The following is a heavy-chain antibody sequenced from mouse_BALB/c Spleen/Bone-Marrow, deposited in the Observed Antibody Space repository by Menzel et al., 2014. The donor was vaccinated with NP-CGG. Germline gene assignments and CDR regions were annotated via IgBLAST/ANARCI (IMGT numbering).Heavy chain of an antibody. Sequence: QVQLQQSGAELMKPGASVKISCKATGYTFSRNWIEWVKQRPGHGLEWIGEILPGSGSTNYNEKFKGKATFTADTSSNTANRQLSSLTSEDSGVYYCARVGSTMITTAFAYWGQGTLVTVSA. V-gene: IGHV1-9*01. J-gene: IGHJ3*01. CDR2: ILPGSGST. CDR1: GYTFSRNW. D-gene: IGHD2-4*01. CDR3: ARVGSTMITTAFAY.